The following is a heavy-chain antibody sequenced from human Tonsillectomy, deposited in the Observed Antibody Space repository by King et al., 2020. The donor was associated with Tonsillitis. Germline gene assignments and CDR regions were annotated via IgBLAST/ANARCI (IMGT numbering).Heavy chain of an antibody. J-gene: IGHJ4*02. CDR3: ARGQYYYDSSGYYPLYFDY. CDR1: GYTFTSYY. V-gene: IGHV1-46*01. D-gene: IGHD3-22*01. CDR2: INPSAGST. Sequence: VQLVESGAEVTKPGASVKVSCKASGYTFTSYYMHWVRQAPGQGLEWMGIINPSAGSTSYAQKFQGRATMTRDTSTSTVYMELSSVTSEDTAVYYCARGQYYYDSSGYYPLYFDYWGQGTLITVSS.